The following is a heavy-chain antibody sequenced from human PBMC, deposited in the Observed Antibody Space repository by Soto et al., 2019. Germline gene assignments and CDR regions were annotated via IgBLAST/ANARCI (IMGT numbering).Heavy chain of an antibody. J-gene: IGHJ4*02. Sequence: SQTLSLTCTVSGGSISSYYWSWIRQPPGKGLEWIGYIYYSGSTNYNPSLKSRVTISVDTSKNQFSLKLSSVTAADTAVYYCARVVRDLGHIAGGIYYFDYWGQGTLVTVSS. V-gene: IGHV4-59*01. CDR1: GGSISSYY. CDR3: ARVVRDLGHIAGGIYYFDY. D-gene: IGHD2-21*01. CDR2: IYYSGST.